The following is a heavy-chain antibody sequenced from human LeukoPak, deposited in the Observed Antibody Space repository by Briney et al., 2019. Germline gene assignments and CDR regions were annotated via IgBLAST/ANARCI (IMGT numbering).Heavy chain of an antibody. CDR1: GGSISSYY. D-gene: IGHD3-16*01. CDR3: ARGLGGLPWYFDL. J-gene: IGHJ2*01. Sequence: PSETLSLTCTVSGGSISSYYWSWIRQPPGKGLEWIGNIYYSGSTNYSPSLKSRVTISLDTSKNQFSLKVTSVTAADTAVYYCARGLGGLPWYFDLWGRGTLVTVSS. V-gene: IGHV4-59*01. CDR2: IYYSGST.